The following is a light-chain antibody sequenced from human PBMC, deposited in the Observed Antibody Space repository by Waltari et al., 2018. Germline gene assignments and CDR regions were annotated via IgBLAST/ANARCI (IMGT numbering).Light chain of an antibody. CDR1: SSNIGNNY. Sequence: QSVLTQPPSVSAAPGQRVTISCSGGSSNIGNNYVSWYRPFPGTAPKLLIYESTGPPSGIPGRFAGSKSGTSATLDITGLQAGDEADYYCGTWDSSLSGAVFGGGTHLTVL. CDR3: GTWDSSLSGAV. J-gene: IGLJ7*01. CDR2: EST. V-gene: IGLV1-51*02.